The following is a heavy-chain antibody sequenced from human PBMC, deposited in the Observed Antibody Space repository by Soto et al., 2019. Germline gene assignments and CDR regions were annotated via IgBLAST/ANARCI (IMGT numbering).Heavy chain of an antibody. J-gene: IGHJ4*02. CDR1: GFTFSGST. D-gene: IGHD4-17*01. V-gene: IGHV3-73*01. Sequence: GESLKISCAASGFTFSGSTMHWVRQASGKGLEWVGHIRSKTNSYATAYAASMKGRFTISRDDSNNTAYLQMHSLKTEDTALYNCTPGDYPSDYWGQGTLVTVSS. CDR3: TPGDYPSDY. CDR2: IRSKTNSYAT.